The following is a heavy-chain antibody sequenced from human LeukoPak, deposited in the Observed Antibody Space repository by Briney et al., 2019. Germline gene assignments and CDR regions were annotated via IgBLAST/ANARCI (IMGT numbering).Heavy chain of an antibody. CDR2: ISGSGDNT. J-gene: IGHJ4*02. V-gene: IGHV3-23*01. Sequence: GGSLRLSCAASGFTFDDYAMHWVRQAPGKGLEWVSGISGSGDNTYYADSVKGRFTISRDNSKNMLYLQMNSLRAEDTAVYYCAKWKYSNSGIDDYWGQGTLVTVSS. CDR1: GFTFDDYA. CDR3: AKWKYSNSGIDDY. D-gene: IGHD6-6*01.